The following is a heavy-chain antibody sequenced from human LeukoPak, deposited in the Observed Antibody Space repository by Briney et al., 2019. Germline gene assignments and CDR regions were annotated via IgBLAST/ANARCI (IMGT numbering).Heavy chain of an antibody. D-gene: IGHD4-17*01. CDR3: ARDYDYGDYPGY. V-gene: IGHV3-21*04. Sequence: GGSLRLSCAASGFTFSSYSMNWVRQAPGKGLEWVSSISSSSSYIYYADSVKGRFTISRDNAKNCLYLQMNSLRAEDTALYYCARDYDYGDYPGYWGQGTLVTVSS. J-gene: IGHJ4*02. CDR1: GFTFSSYS. CDR2: ISSSSSYI.